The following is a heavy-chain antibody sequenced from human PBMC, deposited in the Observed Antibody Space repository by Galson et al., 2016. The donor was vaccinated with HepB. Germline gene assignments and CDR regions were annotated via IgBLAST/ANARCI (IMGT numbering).Heavy chain of an antibody. CDR1: GYIFTDSY. Sequence: SVKVSCKASGYIFTDSYIHWVRQAPGVGLTWLAWISPNDGGTNFAESFRDRLTVTADTSTSTVYMELSMLTSDDTAIHYCARLTGHFDQHESWGQGTLVTVS. CDR3: ARLTGHFDQHES. D-gene: IGHD3-9*01. J-gene: IGHJ1*01. V-gene: IGHV1-2*02. CDR2: ISPNDGGT.